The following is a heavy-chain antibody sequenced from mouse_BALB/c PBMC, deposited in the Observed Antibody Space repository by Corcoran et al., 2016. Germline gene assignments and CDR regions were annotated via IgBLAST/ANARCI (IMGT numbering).Heavy chain of an antibody. CDR2: IDPANGNT. CDR3: ARSGYGDV. J-gene: IGHJ1*01. Sequence: EVQLQQSGAELVKPGASVKLSCTASGFNIKDPYMHWVKQRPEQGLEWIGRIDPANGNTKYDPKFQGKATITADTSSNTAYLQLSSLTSEDTAVYYCARSGYGDVWGAGTTVTVSS. V-gene: IGHV14-3*02. CDR1: GFNIKDPY.